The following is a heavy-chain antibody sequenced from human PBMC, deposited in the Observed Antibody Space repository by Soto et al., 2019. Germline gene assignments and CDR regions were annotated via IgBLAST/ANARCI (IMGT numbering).Heavy chain of an antibody. CDR1: GYTFTSYA. CDR2: INAGNGNT. CDR3: ARGGSLYLYFDL. D-gene: IGHD1-26*01. V-gene: IGHV1-3*01. Sequence: QVQLVQSGAEVKKPGASVKVSCKASGYTFTSYARHWVRQAPGQRLEWMGWINAGNGNTKYSQKFQGRVTITRDTSASTAYMELSSLRSEDTAVYYCARGGSLYLYFDLWGRGTLVTVSS. J-gene: IGHJ2*01.